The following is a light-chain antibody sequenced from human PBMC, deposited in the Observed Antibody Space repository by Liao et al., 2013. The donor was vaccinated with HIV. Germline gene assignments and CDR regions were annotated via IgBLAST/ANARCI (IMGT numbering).Light chain of an antibody. CDR1: KLGHKY. J-gene: IGLJ3*02. CDR3: QVWDSSSDSLV. V-gene: IGLV3-1*01. CDR2: QDN. Sequence: SYELTQPPSVSVSPGQTASITCSGDKLGHKYACWYQQKPGQSPVLVIYQDNKRPSGIPERFSGSNSGNTATLTISRVEAGDEADYYCQVWDSSSDSLVFGGGTKLTVL.